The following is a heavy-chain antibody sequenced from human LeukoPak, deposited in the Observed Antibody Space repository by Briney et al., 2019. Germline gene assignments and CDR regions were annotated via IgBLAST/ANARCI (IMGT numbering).Heavy chain of an antibody. CDR2: MNPNSANT. D-gene: IGHD2-8*01. Sequence: ASVKVSCKAPGYTFTSYDINWVRQATGQGREWMGWMNPNSANTGYPHKFQGRVTITRNTSISTAYMELSSLRSEDTAVYYCARNRMKTWFDPWGQGTLVTVCS. CDR1: GYTFTSYD. V-gene: IGHV1-8*03. CDR3: ARNRMKTWFDP. J-gene: IGHJ5*02.